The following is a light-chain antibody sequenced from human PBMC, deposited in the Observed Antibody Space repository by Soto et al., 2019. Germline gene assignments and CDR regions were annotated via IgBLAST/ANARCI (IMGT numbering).Light chain of an antibody. J-gene: IGLJ1*01. CDR1: SSNIGSNT. CDR2: ANN. CDR3: AAWDDSLNGYV. V-gene: IGLV1-44*01. Sequence: QSVLTQTPSASGTPGQRVTISCSGSSSNIGSNTVNWYQQLPGTAPKLLIPANNQRPSGVPDRFSGSKSGTSASLAISWLQSEEADYYCAAWDDSLNGYVFGTGTKVPVL.